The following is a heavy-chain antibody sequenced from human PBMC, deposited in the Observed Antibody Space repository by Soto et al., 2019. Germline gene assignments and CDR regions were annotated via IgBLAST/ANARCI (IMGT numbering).Heavy chain of an antibody. Sequence: ASVKVSCKASGYTFTSYAMHWGRQAPGQRLEWMGWINAGNGNTKYSQKFQGRVTITRDTSASTAYMELSSLRSEDTAVYYCARGDYCTNGVCYQDYYYYGMDVWGQGTTVTVSS. CDR1: GYTFTSYA. J-gene: IGHJ6*02. D-gene: IGHD2-8*01. V-gene: IGHV1-3*01. CDR2: INAGNGNT. CDR3: ARGDYCTNGVCYQDYYYYGMDV.